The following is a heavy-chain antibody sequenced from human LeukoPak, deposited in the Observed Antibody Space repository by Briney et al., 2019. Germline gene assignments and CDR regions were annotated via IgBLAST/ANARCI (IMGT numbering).Heavy chain of an antibody. J-gene: IGHJ3*02. CDR1: GGTFRSYV. V-gene: IGHV1-69*05. CDR2: IIPIFGTA. Sequence: SVKVSCKASGGTFRSYVISWVRPAPGKGREWMGGIIPIFGTANYAQKFQGRVTITTDESTSTAYMELSSMRSEDTAVYYCARGHSVVVPAAPGHAFDIWGQGTMVTVSS. CDR3: ARGHSVVVPAAPGHAFDI. D-gene: IGHD2-2*01.